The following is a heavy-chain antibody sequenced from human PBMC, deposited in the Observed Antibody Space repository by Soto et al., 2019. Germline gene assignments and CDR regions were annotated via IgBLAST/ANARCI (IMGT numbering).Heavy chain of an antibody. CDR1: GFTFSSYS. D-gene: IGHD1-1*01. CDR3: AREVVLQPGYYYGMDV. V-gene: IGHV3-21*01. J-gene: IGHJ6*02. Sequence: GGTLRLSCAASGFTFSSYSMNWVRQAPGKGLEWVSSISSSSSYIYYADSVKGRVTISRDHAKNSLYLQMNSLRAEDTAVYYGAREVVLQPGYYYGMDVWGQGTTVTVSS. CDR2: ISSSSSYI.